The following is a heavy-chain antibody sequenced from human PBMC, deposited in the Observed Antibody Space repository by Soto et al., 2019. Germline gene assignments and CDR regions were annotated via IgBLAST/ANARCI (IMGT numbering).Heavy chain of an antibody. D-gene: IGHD6-19*01. CDR3: ARTRYSSGWYITWFDP. CDR1: GDSVSNNSAA. V-gene: IGHV6-1*01. J-gene: IGHJ5*02. Sequence: PSQTLSLTCAISGDSVSNNSAAWNWIRQSPSRGLEWLGRTYYRSKWYNDYAVSVKSRITINPDTSKNQFSLQLNSVTPEDTAVYYCARTRYSSGWYITWFDPWGQGTLVTVS. CDR2: TYYRSKWYN.